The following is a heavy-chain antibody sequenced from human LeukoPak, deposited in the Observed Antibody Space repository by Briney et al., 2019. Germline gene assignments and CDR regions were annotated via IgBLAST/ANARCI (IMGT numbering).Heavy chain of an antibody. V-gene: IGHV3-30*02. J-gene: IGHJ4*02. CDR3: AREGTYYDISTGYYFDY. CDR1: GFTFSSYG. Sequence: GGSLRLSCAASGFTFSSYGMHWVRQAPGKGLEWVAFIRYDGSNKYYADSVKGRFTISRDNSKSTLYLQMNSLRAEDTAVYYCAREGTYYDISTGYYFDYWGQGTLVTVSS. D-gene: IGHD3-9*01. CDR2: IRYDGSNK.